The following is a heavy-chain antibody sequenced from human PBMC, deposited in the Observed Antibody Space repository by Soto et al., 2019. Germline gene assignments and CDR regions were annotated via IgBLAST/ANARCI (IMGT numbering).Heavy chain of an antibody. Sequence: PSETLSLTCAVSGYSISSGYYWGWIRQPPGKGLEWIGSIYHSGSTYYNPSLKSRVTISVDTSMNQFSLKLSSVTAADTAVYYCARGARYYDFWSGYYSHYYYGMDVWGQGTTVTVSS. CDR2: IYHSGST. CDR1: GYSISSGYY. CDR3: ARGARYYDFWSGYYSHYYYGMDV. V-gene: IGHV4-38-2*01. J-gene: IGHJ6*02. D-gene: IGHD3-3*01.